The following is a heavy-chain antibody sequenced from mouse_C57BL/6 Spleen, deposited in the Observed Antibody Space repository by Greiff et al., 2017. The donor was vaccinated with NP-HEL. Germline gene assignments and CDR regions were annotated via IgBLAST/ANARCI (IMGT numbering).Heavy chain of an antibody. D-gene: IGHD2-13*01. V-gene: IGHV3-1*01. CDR3: ASGGDFSWFAY. CDR2: ISYSGST. CDR1: GYSITSGYD. Sequence: EVKVVESGPGMVKPSQSLSLTCTVTGYSITSGYDWHWIRHFPGNKLEWMGYISYSGSTNYNPSLKSRISITHDTSKNHFFLKLNSVTTEDTATYYCASGGDFSWFAYWGQGTLVTVSA. J-gene: IGHJ3*01.